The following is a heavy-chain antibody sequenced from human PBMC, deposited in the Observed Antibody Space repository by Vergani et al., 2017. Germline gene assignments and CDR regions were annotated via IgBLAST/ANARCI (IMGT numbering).Heavy chain of an antibody. CDR1: GFTFSSYA. V-gene: IGHV4-38-2*02. Sequence: QVQLVESGGGLVQPGGSLRLSCAASGFTFSSYAMSWVRQAPGKGLEWIGSIYYSGNTYYNPSLKSRVTISVDTSKNQFSLKLSSVTAADTAVYYCARDGDSSSWYGGYYGMDVWGQGTTVTVSS. CDR2: IYYSGNT. D-gene: IGHD6-13*01. J-gene: IGHJ6*02. CDR3: ARDGDSSSWYGGYYGMDV.